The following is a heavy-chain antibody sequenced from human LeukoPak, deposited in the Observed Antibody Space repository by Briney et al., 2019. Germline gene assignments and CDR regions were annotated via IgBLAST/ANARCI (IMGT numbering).Heavy chain of an antibody. Sequence: GGSLRLSCAASGFTFSDNWMSWVRQAPGKGLEWVANIEVDGSEKNYLDSVKGRFTISSHNAKNSLYPQMNSLRVEDTAVYYCVTGGSYFGYWGQGTLVTVSS. J-gene: IGHJ4*02. V-gene: IGHV3-7*01. CDR2: IEVDGSEK. CDR3: VTGGSYFGY. D-gene: IGHD1-26*01. CDR1: GFTFSDNW.